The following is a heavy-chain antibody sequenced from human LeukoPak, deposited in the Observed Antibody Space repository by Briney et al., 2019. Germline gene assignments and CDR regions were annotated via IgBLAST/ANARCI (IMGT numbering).Heavy chain of an antibody. J-gene: IGHJ4*02. D-gene: IGHD3-16*02. CDR2: MNPNSGNT. Sequence: ASVKVSCKASGYTFTSYDINWVRQATGQGLEWMGWMNPNSGNTGYAQKFQGRVTMHRNTTISTAYMELSSLRSEDTAVYYCARGRITFGGVIVIQYFDYWGQGTLVTVSS. V-gene: IGHV1-8*01. CDR3: ARGRITFGGVIVIQYFDY. CDR1: GYTFTSYD.